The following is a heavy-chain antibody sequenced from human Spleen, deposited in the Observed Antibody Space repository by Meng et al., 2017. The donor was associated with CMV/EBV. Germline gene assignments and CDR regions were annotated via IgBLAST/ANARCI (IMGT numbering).Heavy chain of an antibody. D-gene: IGHD6-13*01. V-gene: IGHV3-72*01. CDR2: TRNKANSYTT. CDR3: AKVGQRIAPSGWDS. CDR1: FTFSDYY. Sequence: FTFSDYYMDWVRQAPGKGLEWVGRTRNKANSYTTKYAASVEGRFTISRDDSKNSLYLQMNGLKTEDTAVYYCAKVGQRIAPSGWDSWGQGTLVTVSS. J-gene: IGHJ4*02.